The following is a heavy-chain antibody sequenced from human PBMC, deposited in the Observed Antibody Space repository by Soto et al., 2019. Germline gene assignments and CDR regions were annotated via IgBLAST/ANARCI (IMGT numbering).Heavy chain of an antibody. V-gene: IGHV3-30-3*01. Sequence: QVQLVESGGGVVQPGRTLRLCYAASGFRFSGYTMHWVRQAPGKGLEWVALIAYDGSKKYYADSVKGRLTISRDNSKNTLYLQMNSLRPDDTTLYYCARGVYYDSSGYYGSAFDIWGQGTMVTVSS. D-gene: IGHD3-22*01. CDR1: GFRFSGYT. CDR3: ARGVYYDSSGYYGSAFDI. J-gene: IGHJ3*02. CDR2: IAYDGSKK.